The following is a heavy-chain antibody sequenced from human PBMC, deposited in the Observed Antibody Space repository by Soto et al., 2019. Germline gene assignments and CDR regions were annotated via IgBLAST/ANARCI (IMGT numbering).Heavy chain of an antibody. J-gene: IGHJ6*03. D-gene: IGHD2-15*01. V-gene: IGHV4-34*01. Sequence: PSETLSLTCAVYGGSFSGYYWSWIRQPPGKGLEWIGEINHSGSTNYNPSLKSRATISVDTSKNQFSLKLSSVTAADTAVYYCARGRGYRSGGSCYLNYSYYYMDVWGKGTTVTVSS. CDR1: GGSFSGYY. CDR3: ARGRGYRSGGSCYLNYSYYYMDV. CDR2: INHSGST.